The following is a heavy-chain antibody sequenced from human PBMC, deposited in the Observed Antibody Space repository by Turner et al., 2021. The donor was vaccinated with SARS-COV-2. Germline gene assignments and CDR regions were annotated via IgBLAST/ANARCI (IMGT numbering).Heavy chain of an antibody. J-gene: IGHJ4*02. CDR1: GGTFSSYA. Sequence: QVQLVQSGAEVKKPGSSVKVSCKASGGTFSSYAINWVRQAPGQGLEWMGRIIPMFGIANYEQKFQGRVTITADKSTSTAYMELSSLRSEDTAVYYCARGGYYYDSSGYPFDYWGQGTLVTVSS. D-gene: IGHD3-22*01. V-gene: IGHV1-69*04. CDR3: ARGGYYYDSSGYPFDY. CDR2: IIPMFGIA.